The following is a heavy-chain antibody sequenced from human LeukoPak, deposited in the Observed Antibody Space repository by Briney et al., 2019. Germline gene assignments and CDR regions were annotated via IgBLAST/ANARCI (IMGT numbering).Heavy chain of an antibody. D-gene: IGHD3-10*01. CDR1: GFTVTSNY. CDR2: IYSGGST. J-gene: IGHJ4*02. CDR3: ARDFGDNYSDY. Sequence: GGSLRLSCAASGFTVTSNYMSWVRQAPGKGLEWVSVIYSGGSTYYADSVEGRFIISRDNSKNTLYLQMNSLRAEDTAVYYCARDFGDNYSDYWGQGTLVTVSS. V-gene: IGHV3-53*01.